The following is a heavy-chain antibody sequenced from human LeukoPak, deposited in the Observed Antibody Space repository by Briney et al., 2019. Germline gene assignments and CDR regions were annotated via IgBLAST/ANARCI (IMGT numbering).Heavy chain of an antibody. CDR1: GYTFTGYY. Sequence: GASVKVSCKASGYTFTGYYMHWVRQAPGQGLEWMGRINPNSGGTNYAQKFQGRVTMTRDTSISTAYMELSRLRSDDTAVYYCARGPKSRYSSGLDYWGQGTLVTVSS. V-gene: IGHV1-2*06. J-gene: IGHJ4*02. CDR2: INPNSGGT. D-gene: IGHD6-19*01. CDR3: ARGPKSRYSSGLDY.